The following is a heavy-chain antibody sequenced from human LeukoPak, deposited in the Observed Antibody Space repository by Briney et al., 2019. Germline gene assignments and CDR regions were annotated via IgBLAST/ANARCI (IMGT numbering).Heavy chain of an antibody. J-gene: IGHJ6*03. CDR1: GGTFSSYA. D-gene: IGHD2-21*02. Sequence: ASVKVSCKASGGTFSSYAISWVRQAPGQGLEWMGGIIPIFGTANYAQKFQGRATITTDESTSTAYMELSSLRSEDTAVYYCARVVYCGGDCLMGYMDVWGKGTTVTVSS. CDR3: ARVVYCGGDCLMGYMDV. V-gene: IGHV1-69*05. CDR2: IIPIFGTA.